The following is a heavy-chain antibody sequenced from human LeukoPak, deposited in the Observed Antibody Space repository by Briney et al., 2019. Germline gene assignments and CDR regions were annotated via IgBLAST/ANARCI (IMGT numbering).Heavy chain of an antibody. CDR2: ISSSGSTI. J-gene: IGHJ3*02. CDR1: GFTFSSYE. Sequence: GGSLRLSCAASGFTFSSYEMNWVRQAPGKGLEWVSYISSSGSTIYYADSVKGRFTISRDNAKNSLYLQMNSLRAEDTAVYYCDTMITFGRVRGYDAFDIWGQGTMVTVSS. D-gene: IGHD3-16*01. V-gene: IGHV3-48*03. CDR3: DTMITFGRVRGYDAFDI.